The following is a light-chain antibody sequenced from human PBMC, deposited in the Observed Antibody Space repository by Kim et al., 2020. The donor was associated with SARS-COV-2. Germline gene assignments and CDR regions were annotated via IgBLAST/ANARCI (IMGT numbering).Light chain of an antibody. Sequence: THSPATLSVSPGERVTLSCRASQSVSNNLAWYQHKPGQPPRLLIYGASTRATGVPARFSGSGSGTDFTLTVSSLQSEDFAIYYCHQYNDWPPGDTFGQGTKLEIK. CDR1: QSVSNN. V-gene: IGKV3-15*01. J-gene: IGKJ2*01. CDR2: GAS. CDR3: HQYNDWPPGDT.